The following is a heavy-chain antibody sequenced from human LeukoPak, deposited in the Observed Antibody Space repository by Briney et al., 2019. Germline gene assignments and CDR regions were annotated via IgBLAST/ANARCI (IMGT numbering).Heavy chain of an antibody. CDR1: GFTFSSYS. D-gene: IGHD7-27*01. Sequence: GGSLRLSCATSGFTFSSYSMNWVRQAPGKGLEWVSSIDTSTTYMTYADSVKGRFTISRDNARNSLYLQMNSLRAEDTAVYYCAREAGTGERWYFDLWGRGTLVTVSS. V-gene: IGHV3-21*01. CDR3: AREAGTGERWYFDL. J-gene: IGHJ2*01. CDR2: IDTSTTYM.